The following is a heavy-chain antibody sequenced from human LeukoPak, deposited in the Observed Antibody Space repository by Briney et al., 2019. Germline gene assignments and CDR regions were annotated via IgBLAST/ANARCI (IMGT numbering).Heavy chain of an antibody. CDR3: ARGSSGWYYFDY. V-gene: IGHV3-74*01. CDR1: GYTFSSYW. CDR2: IASDGSST. J-gene: IGHJ4*02. D-gene: IGHD6-19*01. Sequence: GGPLRLSCAASGYTFSSYWMNWVRRAPGKGLVWVSRIASDGSSTTYADSVKGRFSISRDNAKNTLYLQMNSLRAEDTAVYYCARGSSGWYYFDYWGQGTLVTVSS.